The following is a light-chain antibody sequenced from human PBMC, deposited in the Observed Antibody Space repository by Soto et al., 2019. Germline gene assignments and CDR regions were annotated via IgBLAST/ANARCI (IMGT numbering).Light chain of an antibody. CDR1: QSVSSY. CDR3: PHRSNILFT. CDR2: DAS. V-gene: IGKV3-11*01. Sequence: EIVLTQSPATLSLSPGERATLSCRASQSVSSYLAWYQQKPGQAPRLLIYDASNRATGIPARFSGSVSGTDFTLTISSREPEDAAVYYCPHRSNILFTFGGGTKVEIQ. J-gene: IGKJ4*01.